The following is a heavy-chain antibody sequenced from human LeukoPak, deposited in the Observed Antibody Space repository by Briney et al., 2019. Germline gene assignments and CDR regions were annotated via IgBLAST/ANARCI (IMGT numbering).Heavy chain of an antibody. CDR3: AREAAAGGSYYYYMDV. Sequence: VKVSCKASGGTFSSYAISWVRQAPGQGLEWMGGIIPIFGTANYAQKFQGRVTITTDESTSTAYMELSSLRSGDTAVYYCAREAAAGGSYYYYMDVWGKGTTVTVSS. J-gene: IGHJ6*03. CDR2: IIPIFGTA. V-gene: IGHV1-69*13. D-gene: IGHD6-13*01. CDR1: GGTFSSYA.